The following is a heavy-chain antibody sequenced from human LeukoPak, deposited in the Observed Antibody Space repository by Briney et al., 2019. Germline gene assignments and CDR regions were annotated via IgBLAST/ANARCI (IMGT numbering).Heavy chain of an antibody. V-gene: IGHV3-64*01. D-gene: IGHD6-19*01. CDR1: GFIFSSYA. CDR3: ARLIAVKAMDV. CDR2: ISSNGGST. Sequence: GGSLRLSCAASGFIFSSYAMHWVRQAPGKGLEYVSAISSNGGSTFYANSVKGRFTISRDNSKNTLYLQMGSRRAEDMAVYYCARLIAVKAMDVWGQGTTVTVSS. J-gene: IGHJ6*02.